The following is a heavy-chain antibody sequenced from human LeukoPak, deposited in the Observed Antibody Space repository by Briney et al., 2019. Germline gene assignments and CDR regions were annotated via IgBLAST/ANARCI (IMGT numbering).Heavy chain of an antibody. D-gene: IGHD3-10*01. Sequence: SETLSLTCTVSGGSISSHYWSWIRQPPGKGLEWIGYIYYSGSTNYNPSLKSRVTISVDTSKNQFSLKLSSVTAADTAVYYYARGGFGEFLYYYYYMDVWGKGTTVTVSS. CDR3: ARGGFGEFLYYYYYMDV. J-gene: IGHJ6*03. CDR2: IYYSGST. CDR1: GGSISSHY. V-gene: IGHV4-59*11.